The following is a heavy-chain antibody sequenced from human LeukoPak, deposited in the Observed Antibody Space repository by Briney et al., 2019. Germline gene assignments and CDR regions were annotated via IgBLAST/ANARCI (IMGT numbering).Heavy chain of an antibody. J-gene: IGHJ3*02. V-gene: IGHV1-69*01. Sequence: GASVKVSCKASGGTFSSYAISWVRQAPGQGLEWMGGIIPIFGTANYAQKFQGRVTITADESTSTAYMELSGLRSEDTAVYYCARVRGYYDSSGYLDAFDIWGQGTMVTVSS. CDR1: GGTFSSYA. D-gene: IGHD3-22*01. CDR2: IIPIFGTA. CDR3: ARVRGYYDSSGYLDAFDI.